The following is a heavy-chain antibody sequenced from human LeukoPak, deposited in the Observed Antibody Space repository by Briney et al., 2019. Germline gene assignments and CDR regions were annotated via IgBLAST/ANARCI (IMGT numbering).Heavy chain of an antibody. V-gene: IGHV4-4*07. J-gene: IGHJ6*02. Sequence: SETLSLTCTVSGGSISSYYWSWIRQPAGKGLEWIGRIYTSGSTNYNPSLKSRVTMSVDTSKNQFSLKLSSVTAADTAVYYRARECYDFWSGYYYYYGMDVWGQGTTVTVSS. CDR3: ARECYDFWSGYYYYYGMDV. CDR1: GGSISSYY. D-gene: IGHD3-3*01. CDR2: IYTSGST.